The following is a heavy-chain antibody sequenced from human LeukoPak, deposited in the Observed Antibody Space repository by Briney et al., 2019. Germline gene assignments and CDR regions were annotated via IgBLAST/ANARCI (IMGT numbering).Heavy chain of an antibody. Sequence: SVKVSCKASGGTFSSYAISWVRQAPGQGLEWMGGIIPIFGTANYAQKFQGRVTITADESTSTAYMELSSLRSEDTAVYYCARDHVNSSSWYEVGFDPWGQGTLATVSS. CDR1: GGTFSSYA. CDR3: ARDHVNSSSWYEVGFDP. D-gene: IGHD6-13*01. V-gene: IGHV1-69*01. CDR2: IIPIFGTA. J-gene: IGHJ5*02.